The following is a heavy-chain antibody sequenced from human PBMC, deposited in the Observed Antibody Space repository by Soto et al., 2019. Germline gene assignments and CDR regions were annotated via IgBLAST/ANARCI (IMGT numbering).Heavy chain of an antibody. CDR2: IYYSGST. Sequence: SETLSLTCTVSGGSISSYYWSWIRQPPGKGLEWIGYIYYSGSTNYNPSLKSRVTISVDTSKNQFSLKLSSVTAADTAVYYCARAPVTELLWFGEYMDVWGKGTTVTVSS. CDR1: GGSISSYY. CDR3: ARAPVTELLWFGEYMDV. V-gene: IGHV4-59*01. D-gene: IGHD3-10*01. J-gene: IGHJ6*03.